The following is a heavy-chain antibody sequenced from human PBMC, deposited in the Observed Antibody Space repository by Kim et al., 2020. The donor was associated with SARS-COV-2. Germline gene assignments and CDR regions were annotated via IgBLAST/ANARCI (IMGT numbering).Heavy chain of an antibody. D-gene: IGHD6-6*01. J-gene: IGHJ4*02. CDR3: AKDHYSSSFGDF. CDR1: GFTFSNSP. CDR2: ISDNGGET. Sequence: GGSLRLSCAASGFTFSNSPMGWVRQAPEKGLEWVSRISDNGGETHYTDSVRGRFTISRDNSKNTLYLQMNSLRAEDTAIYYCAKDHYSSSFGDFWCRGTL. V-gene: IGHV3-23*01.